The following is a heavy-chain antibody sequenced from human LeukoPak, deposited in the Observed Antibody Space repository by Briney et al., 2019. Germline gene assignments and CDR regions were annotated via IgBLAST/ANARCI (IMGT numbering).Heavy chain of an antibody. CDR3: ARDSRNPGTNGDY. D-gene: IGHD1-1*01. Sequence: GGSLRLSCAASGFTFSSYWMHWVRQAPGKGLVWVSRINTDGNFINYADSVKGRFTISRDNAKNTLYLQMNSLRAEDTAVYYCARDSRNPGTNGDYWGQGTLVTASS. V-gene: IGHV3-74*01. J-gene: IGHJ4*02. CDR1: GFTFSSYW. CDR2: INTDGNFI.